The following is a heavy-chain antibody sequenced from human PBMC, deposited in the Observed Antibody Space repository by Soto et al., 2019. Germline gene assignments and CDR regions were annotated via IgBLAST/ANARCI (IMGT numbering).Heavy chain of an antibody. D-gene: IGHD6-13*01. CDR2: IYSGGST. J-gene: IGHJ6*04. V-gene: IGHV3-53*05. Sequence: PGGSLRLSCAASGFTVSSNYMSWVRQAPGKGLEWVSVIYSGGSTYYADSVKGRFTISRDNSKNTLYLQMNSLRAEDTAVYYCARDRSSSWYGMDVWGKGTTVTVSS. CDR3: ARDRSSSWYGMDV. CDR1: GFTVSSNY.